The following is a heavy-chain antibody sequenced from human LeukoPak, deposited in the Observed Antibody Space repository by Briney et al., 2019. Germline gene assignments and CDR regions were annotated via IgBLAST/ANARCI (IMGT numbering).Heavy chain of an antibody. CDR2: IYYTGST. Sequence: SETLSLTCTVSGGSISSYYWSWIRQPPGKGLEWIGYIYYTGSTYYNPSLKSRVTISVDTSKNQFSLKLSSVTAADTAVYYCTRAYYYGSGTFDIWGLGTMVTVSS. CDR1: GGSISSYY. CDR3: TRAYYYGSGTFDI. V-gene: IGHV4-59*01. D-gene: IGHD3-10*01. J-gene: IGHJ3*02.